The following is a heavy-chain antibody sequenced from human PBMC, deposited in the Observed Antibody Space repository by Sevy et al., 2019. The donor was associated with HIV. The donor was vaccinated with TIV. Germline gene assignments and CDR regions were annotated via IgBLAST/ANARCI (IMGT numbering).Heavy chain of an antibody. CDR1: GFTFSGYA. V-gene: IGHV3-23*01. CDR3: ARHDDYDAIGVSGTFDY. CDR2: VSNRGDDT. D-gene: IGHD3-22*01. Sequence: GGSLRLSCSASGFTFSGYAMSWVRQAPGKGLEWVSTVSNRGDDTYYADSVKGRFTISRDNSKETQYLHLNSLRGDDTAVYFCARHDDYDAIGVSGTFDYWGQGTLVTVSS. J-gene: IGHJ4*02.